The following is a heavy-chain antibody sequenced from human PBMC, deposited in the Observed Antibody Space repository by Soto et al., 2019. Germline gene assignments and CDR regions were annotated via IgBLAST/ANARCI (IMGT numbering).Heavy chain of an antibody. D-gene: IGHD1-7*01. V-gene: IGHV1-46*03. CDR3: ARVSSLTGTTSYYYYYMDV. CDR2: INPSGGST. Sequence: ASVKVSCKASGYTFTSYGISWVRQAPGQGLEWMGIINPSGGSTSYAQKFQGRVTMTRDTSTSTVYMEPSSLRSEDTAVYYCARVSSLTGTTSYYYYYMDVWGKGTTVTVSS. CDR1: GYTFTSYG. J-gene: IGHJ6*03.